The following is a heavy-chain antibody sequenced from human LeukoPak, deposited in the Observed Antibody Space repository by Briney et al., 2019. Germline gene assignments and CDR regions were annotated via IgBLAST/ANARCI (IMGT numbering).Heavy chain of an antibody. CDR3: AALGVDDFWSGYIDY. J-gene: IGHJ4*02. Sequence: SETLSLTCTVSGGSISSSSYYWGWIRQPPGKGLEWIGSIYYSGSTYYNPSLKSRVTISVDTSKNQFSLKLSSVTAADTAVYYCAALGVDDFWSGYIDYWGQGTLVTVSS. D-gene: IGHD3-3*01. CDR2: IYYSGST. CDR1: GGSISSSSYY. V-gene: IGHV4-39*01.